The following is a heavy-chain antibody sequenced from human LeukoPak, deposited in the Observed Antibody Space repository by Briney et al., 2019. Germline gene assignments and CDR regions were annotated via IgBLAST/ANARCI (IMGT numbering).Heavy chain of an antibody. Sequence: GGSLRLSCAASGFTFSDYYMSWIRQAPGKGLEWVSYISSSGSTIYYADSVKGRFTISRDNAKNSLYLQMNSLRAEDTAVYYCARERAHKWLRIPGDAFDIWGQGTMVTVSS. CDR1: GFTFSDYY. CDR2: ISSSGSTI. D-gene: IGHD5-12*01. J-gene: IGHJ3*02. CDR3: ARERAHKWLRIPGDAFDI. V-gene: IGHV3-11*01.